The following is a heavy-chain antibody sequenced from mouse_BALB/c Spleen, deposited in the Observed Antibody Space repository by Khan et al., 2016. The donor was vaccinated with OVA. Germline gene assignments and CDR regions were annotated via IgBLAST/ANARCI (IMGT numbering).Heavy chain of an antibody. CDR3: ARSNYRYAFAY. CDR2: MLYIGNT. J-gene: IGHJ3*01. V-gene: IGHV3-8*02. CDR1: GDSLTSGY. D-gene: IGHD2-14*01. Sequence: EVQLQESGPSLVKPSQTLSLPCSVTGDSLTSGYWSWTRKFPGNKLEFMGYMLYIGNTYYNPSLKSRISITRHTSKNQYYLQLNSVTTEDTATYYCARSNYRYAFAYWGQGTLVTVSA.